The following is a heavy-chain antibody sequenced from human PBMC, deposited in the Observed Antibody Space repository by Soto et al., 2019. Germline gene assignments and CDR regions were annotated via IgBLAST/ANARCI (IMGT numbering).Heavy chain of an antibody. Sequence: SETLSLTCTVSGGSISSGGYYWSWIRQHPGKGLEWIGYIYYSGSTYYNPSLKSRVTISVDTSKNQFSLKLSSVTAADTAVYYCARADYGDYLYGMDVWGQGTTVTVS. CDR1: GGSISSGGYY. V-gene: IGHV4-31*03. CDR2: IYYSGST. J-gene: IGHJ6*02. D-gene: IGHD4-17*01. CDR3: ARADYGDYLYGMDV.